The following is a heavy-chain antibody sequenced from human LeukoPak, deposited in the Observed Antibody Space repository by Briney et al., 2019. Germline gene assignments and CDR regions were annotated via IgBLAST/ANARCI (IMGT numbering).Heavy chain of an antibody. D-gene: IGHD4-17*01. V-gene: IGHV3-30*18. CDR3: AKGGASVTRYVDY. CDR1: GFTFSSYS. Sequence: PGGSLRLSCAASGFTFSSYSMQWVRQTPGKGLEWVGITSNSGENTFYGEAVKGRFTISRDNSQNTLYLQMNSLRPEDTAVYYCAKGGASVTRYVDYWGQGTLVTVSS. CDR2: TSNSGENT. J-gene: IGHJ4*02.